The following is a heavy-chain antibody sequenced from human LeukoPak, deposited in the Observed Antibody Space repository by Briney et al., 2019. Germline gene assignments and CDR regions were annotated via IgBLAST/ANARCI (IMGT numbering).Heavy chain of an antibody. CDR1: GFTFSDFW. D-gene: IGHD1-1*01. CDR3: AIATTGRGAFGS. Sequence: GGSLRLSCAASGFTFSDFWMSWVRQAPGKGLECVASTNEAGGDKLYVGSVKGRFTISRNNSKNSLSLQMNSLTAEDTAIYYCAIATTGRGAFGSWGQGTLVSASS. CDR2: TNEAGGDK. J-gene: IGHJ4*02. V-gene: IGHV3-7*01.